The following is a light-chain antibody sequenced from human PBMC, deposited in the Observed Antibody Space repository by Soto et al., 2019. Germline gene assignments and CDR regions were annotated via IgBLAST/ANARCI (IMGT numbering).Light chain of an antibody. CDR1: QTISSW. CDR2: KAS. Sequence: DIQMTQSPSTLFGSVGDRVTITCRASQTISSWLAWYQQKPGKAPKLLIYKASTLKSGVPSRFSGSGSGTEFTLTLSSLQPDDFATYYCQQYNSYTWTFGQGTKVDIK. V-gene: IGKV1-5*03. J-gene: IGKJ1*01. CDR3: QQYNSYTWT.